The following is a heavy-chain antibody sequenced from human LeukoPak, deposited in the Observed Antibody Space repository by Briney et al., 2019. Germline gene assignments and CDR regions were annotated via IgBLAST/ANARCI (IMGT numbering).Heavy chain of an antibody. V-gene: IGHV4-34*01. CDR1: GGSFSGSFSDYY. D-gene: IGHD3-16*01. CDR3: ATFRWGVGFEY. CDR2: IHHSGST. Sequence: PSETLSLTCAVYGGSFSGSFSDYYWTCLRQTPGKGLEWIGEIHHSGSTNYNPSLKSRVTISVDTSKNQLSLKLNSLTAADTAVYYCATFRWGVGFEYWGQGTLATVSS. J-gene: IGHJ4*02.